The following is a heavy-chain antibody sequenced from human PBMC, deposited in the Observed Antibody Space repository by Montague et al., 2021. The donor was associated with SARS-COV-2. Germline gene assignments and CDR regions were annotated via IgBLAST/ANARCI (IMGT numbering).Heavy chain of an antibody. D-gene: IGHD3-10*01. CDR1: GGSFSSSSYY. CDR2: ISYSGST. CDR3: ARLRDVVVPYPILGVGPYYSYYYMDV. Sequence: SETLSLTCAVSGGSFSSSSYYWGWMRPPPGKGLKWIGCISYSGSTNYTLSLKVRVTISVYASKNQFSVKLTSVAAADTAVYYCARLRDVVVPYPILGVGPYYSYYYMDVWGRGTTVTVSS. V-gene: IGHV4-39*01. J-gene: IGHJ6*03.